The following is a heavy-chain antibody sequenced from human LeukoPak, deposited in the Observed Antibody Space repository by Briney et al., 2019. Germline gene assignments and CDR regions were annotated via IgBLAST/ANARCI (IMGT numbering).Heavy chain of an antibody. V-gene: IGHV4-59*01. CDR1: GGSISSYY. D-gene: IGHD5-18*01. CDR3: ARATSHGYSYGYVDY. CDR2: IYYSGST. J-gene: IGHJ4*02. Sequence: PSETLSLTCTVSGGSISSYYWSWTRQPPGKGLEWIGYIYYSGSTNYNPSLKSRVTISLDTSKNQFSLKLSSVTAADTAVYYCARATSHGYSYGYVDYWGQGTLVTVSS.